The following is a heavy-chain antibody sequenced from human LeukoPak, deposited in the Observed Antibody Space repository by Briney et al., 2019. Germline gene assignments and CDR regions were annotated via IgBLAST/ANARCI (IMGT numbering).Heavy chain of an antibody. CDR1: GLTFSNAW. CDR2: IKSKTDGGTT. Sequence: RWALTLSCVASGLTFSNAWMSWVRQAPGKGLEGVGRIKSKTDGGTTDYAAPVKGRFTIAREDSKYPLYLKMNSLKTADTAVYYCTTDAPRGGINWGQGTLVTVSS. D-gene: IGHD3-10*01. CDR3: TTDAPRGGIN. V-gene: IGHV3-15*01. J-gene: IGHJ4*02.